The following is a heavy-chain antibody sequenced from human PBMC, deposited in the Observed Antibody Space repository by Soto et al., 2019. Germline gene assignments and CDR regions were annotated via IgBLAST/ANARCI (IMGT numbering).Heavy chain of an antibody. Sequence: EVQLLESGGGLVQPGGSLRLSCVGSGFTFSSYDMTWVRQAPGKGLEWVSSFSFYGRRDNTYYADSVKGRFTISRDNSRNTAYLQMDDLRVEDTAVYYCAKSLYNDNGGPNDHLGQGTLVTVSS. D-gene: IGHD1-1*01. J-gene: IGHJ4*02. CDR2: FSFYGRRDNT. CDR3: AKSLYNDNGGPNDH. V-gene: IGHV3-23*01. CDR1: GFTFSSYD.